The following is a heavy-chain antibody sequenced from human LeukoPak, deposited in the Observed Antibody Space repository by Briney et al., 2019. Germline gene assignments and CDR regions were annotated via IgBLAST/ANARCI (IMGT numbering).Heavy chain of an antibody. CDR1: GYTFTSYG. CDR3: ARVTFGGYYLFDY. D-gene: IGHD3-22*01. Sequence: ASVKVSCKASGYTFTSYGISWVRQAPGQGLEWMGIINPSGGSTSYAQKFQGRVTMTRDTSTSTVYMELSSLRSEDTAVYYCARVTFGGYYLFDYWGQGTLVTVSS. J-gene: IGHJ4*02. V-gene: IGHV1-46*01. CDR2: INPSGGST.